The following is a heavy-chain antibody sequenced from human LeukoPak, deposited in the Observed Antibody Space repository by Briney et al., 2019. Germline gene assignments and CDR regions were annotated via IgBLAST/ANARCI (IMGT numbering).Heavy chain of an antibody. CDR1: GGSISSSSYY. D-gene: IGHD3-3*01. CDR2: IYYSGST. Sequence: PSETLSLTCTVSGGSISSSSYYWGWIRQPPGKGLEWIGSIYYSGSTYYNPSLKSRVTISVDTSKNQFSLKLSSVTAADTAVYYCARHSKTYYDFWSGPQLPIYFDYWGPGTLVTVSS. V-gene: IGHV4-39*01. J-gene: IGHJ4*02. CDR3: ARHSKTYYDFWSGPQLPIYFDY.